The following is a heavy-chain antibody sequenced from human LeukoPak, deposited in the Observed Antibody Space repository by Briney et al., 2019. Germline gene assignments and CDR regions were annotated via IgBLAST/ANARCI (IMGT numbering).Heavy chain of an antibody. J-gene: IGHJ5*02. V-gene: IGHV1-8*02. CDR2: MNPNSGNT. CDR3: ARGLTTMVRGVIIIGWFDP. CDR1: GYTFTSYY. D-gene: IGHD3-10*01. Sequence: ASVKVSCKASGYTFTSYYMHWVRQAPGQGLEWMGWMNPNSGNTGYAQKFQGRVTMTRNTSISTAYMELSSLRSEDTAVYYCARGLTTMVRGVIIIGWFDPWGQGTLVTVSS.